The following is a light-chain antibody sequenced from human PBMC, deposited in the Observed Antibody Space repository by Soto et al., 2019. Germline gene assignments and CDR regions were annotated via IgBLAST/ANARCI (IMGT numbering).Light chain of an antibody. V-gene: IGKV3-20*01. CDR2: GAS. Sequence: EIVLTQSPGTLSLSPGERATLSCRASQSVRSNFLGWYQQKPGQAPRLLIYGASFRAAGIPDRFSGSGSGTDFTLTISRLEPEDFAVYHCQQYGSFPRTFGQGSKVDIK. J-gene: IGKJ1*01. CDR1: QSVRSNF. CDR3: QQYGSFPRT.